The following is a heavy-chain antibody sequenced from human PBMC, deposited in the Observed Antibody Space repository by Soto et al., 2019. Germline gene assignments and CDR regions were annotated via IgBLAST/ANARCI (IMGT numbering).Heavy chain of an antibody. CDR2: IRSKANSYAT. Sequence: EVQLVESGGGLVQPGGSLKLSCAASGFTFSGSAMHWVRQASGKGLEWVGRIRSKANSYATVYAASVKGRFTISRDDSKNTAYLQMNSLKTEDTAVYYCTRLGMDLGGEDVWGQGTTVTVSS. D-gene: IGHD3-16*01. CDR1: GFTFSGSA. V-gene: IGHV3-73*02. CDR3: TRLGMDLGGEDV. J-gene: IGHJ6*02.